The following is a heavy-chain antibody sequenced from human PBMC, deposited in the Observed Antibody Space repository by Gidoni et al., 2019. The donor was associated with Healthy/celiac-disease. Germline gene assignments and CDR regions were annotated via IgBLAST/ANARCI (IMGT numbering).Heavy chain of an antibody. Sequence: QVQLQQWGAGLLKPSETLSLTCAVYGGSFSGYYWSWIRQPPGKGLEWIGEINHSGSTNYNPSLKSRVTISVDTSKNQFSLKLSSVTAADTAVYYCARVRFLLFPSWFDPWGQGTLVTVSS. J-gene: IGHJ5*02. D-gene: IGHD3-3*01. CDR3: ARVRFLLFPSWFDP. V-gene: IGHV4-34*01. CDR2: INHSGST. CDR1: GGSFSGYY.